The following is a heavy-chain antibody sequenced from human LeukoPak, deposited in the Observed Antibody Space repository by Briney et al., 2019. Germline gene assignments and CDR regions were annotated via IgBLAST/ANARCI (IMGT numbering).Heavy chain of an antibody. CDR3: ARAYWGSNSLYWYFDL. D-gene: IGHD7-27*01. V-gene: IGHV3-53*01. CDR2: IYSGGST. J-gene: IGHJ2*01. CDR1: GFTVSSNY. Sequence: SGGSLRLSCAVSGFTVSSNYMSWVRQTPGKGLEWVSVIYSGGSTYYADSVKGRFSISRDDSKNTLFLQMNSLRAEDTAVYYCARAYWGSNSLYWYFDLWRRGTLVTVSS.